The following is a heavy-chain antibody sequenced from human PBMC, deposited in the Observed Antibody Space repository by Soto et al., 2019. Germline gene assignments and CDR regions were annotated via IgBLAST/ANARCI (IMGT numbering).Heavy chain of an antibody. V-gene: IGHV3-48*01. D-gene: IGHD5-18*01. CDR2: ISGSSATI. J-gene: IGHJ2*01. CDR3: AREPDMERLCYLDL. CDR1: GFTFRSHG. Sequence: EMQLVESGGGLVRPGGSLRLSCTASGFTFRSHGMTWVRQAPGKGLEWLSYISGSSATISYADAVRGRITISRDNAKNSLFLQVNSLRAEDTALYFCAREPDMERLCYLDLCGRGTLVTVSS.